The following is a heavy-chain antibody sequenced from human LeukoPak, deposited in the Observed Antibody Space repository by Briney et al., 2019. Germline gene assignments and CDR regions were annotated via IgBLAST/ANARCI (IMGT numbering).Heavy chain of an antibody. Sequence: GGSLRLSCAASGFTFSSYGMHWVRQAPGKGLEWVAFIRYDGSNKYYADSVKGRFTISRDNSKNTLYLQMNSLRAEDTAVYYCANSCIRASSYAFYYWGQGTLVTVSS. V-gene: IGHV3-30*02. CDR2: IRYDGSNK. J-gene: IGHJ4*02. CDR1: GFTFSSYG. D-gene: IGHD2-15*01. CDR3: ANSCIRASSYAFYY.